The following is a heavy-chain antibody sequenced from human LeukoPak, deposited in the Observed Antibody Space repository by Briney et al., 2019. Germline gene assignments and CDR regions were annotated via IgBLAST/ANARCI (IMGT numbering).Heavy chain of an antibody. D-gene: IGHD2-2*01. V-gene: IGHV7-4-1*02. J-gene: IGHJ5*02. CDR3: ARDLGVVVVPAAPGDWFDP. Sequence: ASVKVSCKASGYTFTSYAMNWVRQAPGQGLEWMGWINTNTGNPTYAQGFTGRFVFSLDTSVSTAYLQISSLKAEDTAVYYCARDLGVVVVPAAPGDWFDPWGQGTLVTVSS. CDR2: INTNTGNP. CDR1: GYTFTSYA.